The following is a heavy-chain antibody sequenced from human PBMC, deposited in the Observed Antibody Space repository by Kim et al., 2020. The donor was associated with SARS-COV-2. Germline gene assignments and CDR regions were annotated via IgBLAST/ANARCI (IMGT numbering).Heavy chain of an antibody. CDR2: INPNSGGT. J-gene: IGHJ2*01. CDR3: ARARRDYYDSSGYLNYWYFDL. D-gene: IGHD3-22*01. V-gene: IGHV1-2*06. CDR1: GYTFTGYY. Sequence: ASVKVSCKASGYTFTGYYMHWVRQAPGQGLEWMGRINPNSGGTNYAQKFQGRVTMTRDTSISTAYMELSRLRSDDTAVYYCARARRDYYDSSGYLNYWYFDLWGRGTLVTVSS.